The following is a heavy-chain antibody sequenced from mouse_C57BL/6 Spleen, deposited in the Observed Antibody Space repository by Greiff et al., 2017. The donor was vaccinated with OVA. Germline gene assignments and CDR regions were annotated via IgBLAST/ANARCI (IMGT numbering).Heavy chain of an antibody. CDR2: ISDGGSYT. J-gene: IGHJ3*01. D-gene: IGHD2-4*01. CDR1: GFTFSSYA. Sequence: EVHLVESGGGLVKPGGSLKLSCAASGFTFSSYAMSWVRQTPEKRLEWVATISDGGSYTYYPDNVKGRFTISRDNAKNNLYLQMSHLKSEDTAMDYCARDGDYDGEWFAYWGQGTLVTVSA. CDR3: ARDGDYDGEWFAY. V-gene: IGHV5-4*01.